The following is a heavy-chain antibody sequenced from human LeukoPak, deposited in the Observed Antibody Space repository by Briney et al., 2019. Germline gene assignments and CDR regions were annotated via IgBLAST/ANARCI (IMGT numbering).Heavy chain of an antibody. Sequence: PSETLSLTCTVSGDSISSHYRTWIRQSPVKGLEWIGDISNSGSTSYNPSLKSRVTISIDTSKNQFSLKLSSVTAADTAVYYCGRDALVGYFSYYYMDVWGKGTTVTVSS. CDR3: GRDALVGYFSYYYMDV. V-gene: IGHV4-59*11. CDR2: ISNSGST. J-gene: IGHJ6*03. CDR1: GDSISSHY. D-gene: IGHD2-15*01.